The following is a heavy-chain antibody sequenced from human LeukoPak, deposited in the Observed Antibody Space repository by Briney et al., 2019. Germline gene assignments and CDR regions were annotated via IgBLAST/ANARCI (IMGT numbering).Heavy chain of an antibody. Sequence: AGGSLRLSCAASGFTFSTYFMHWVRQAPGKGLEWVSVIYSGGSTYYADSVKGRFTISRDNSKNTLYLQMNSLTAEDTAVYYCARAGNWGQGTLVTVSS. V-gene: IGHV3-66*01. CDR3: ARAGN. J-gene: IGHJ4*02. CDR1: GFTFSTYF. CDR2: IYSGGST.